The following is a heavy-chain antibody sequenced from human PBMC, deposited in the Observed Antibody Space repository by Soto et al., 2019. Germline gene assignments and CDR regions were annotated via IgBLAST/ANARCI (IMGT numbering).Heavy chain of an antibody. J-gene: IGHJ4*02. CDR3: ARVGYDSSGLDFDY. D-gene: IGHD3-22*01. Sequence: QVQLVQSGAEEKKPGASVKVSCKASGYTFTIYAMHWVRQAPGQRLEWMGWINPGNGNTKYLQKVQGRVTITRDTSASTAYMELSSLRSEDTAVYYCARVGYDSSGLDFDYWGQGTLVTVSS. CDR1: GYTFTIYA. CDR2: INPGNGNT. V-gene: IGHV1-3*05.